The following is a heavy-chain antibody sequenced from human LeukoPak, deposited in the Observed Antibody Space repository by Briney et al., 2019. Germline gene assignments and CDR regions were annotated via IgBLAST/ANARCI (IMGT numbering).Heavy chain of an antibody. J-gene: IGHJ3*02. Sequence: GGSLRLSCKASGFSFTSYWIHWVRQVPGKGLEWVSAIGGSGGGTYYADSVKGRFTISRDNSKNTLYLQMNSLRAEDTAVYYCARDLFYYDSGSFSIWGQGTMVTVSS. CDR2: IGGSGGGT. V-gene: IGHV3-23*01. CDR1: GFSFTSYW. CDR3: ARDLFYYDSGSFSI. D-gene: IGHD3-10*01.